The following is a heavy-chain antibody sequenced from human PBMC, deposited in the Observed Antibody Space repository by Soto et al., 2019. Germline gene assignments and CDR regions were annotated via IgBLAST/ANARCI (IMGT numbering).Heavy chain of an antibody. CDR3: ARGGDTAMPMDV. J-gene: IGHJ6*02. CDR1: GGAFSSYA. Sequence: ASVKVSCKASGGAFSSYAISWVRQAPGQGLEWMGGIIPIFGTANYAQKFQGRVTITADESTSTAYMELSSLRSEDTAVYYCARGGDTAMPMDVRGQGTTVTVSS. CDR2: IIPIFGTA. V-gene: IGHV1-69*13. D-gene: IGHD5-18*01.